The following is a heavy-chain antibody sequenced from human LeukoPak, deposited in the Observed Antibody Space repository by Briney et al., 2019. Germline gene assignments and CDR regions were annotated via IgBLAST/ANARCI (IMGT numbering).Heavy chain of an antibody. V-gene: IGHV3-23*01. Sequence: AGGSLRLSCAASGFTFSSYAMSWVRQAPGKGLEWVSAISGSGGSTYYADSVKGRFTISRDNSENTLYLQMNSLRAEDTAVYYCAKPDTASSGFIPYYFDYWGQGTLVTVSS. CDR3: AKPDTASSGFIPYYFDY. CDR2: ISGSGGST. CDR1: GFTFSSYA. D-gene: IGHD3-22*01. J-gene: IGHJ4*02.